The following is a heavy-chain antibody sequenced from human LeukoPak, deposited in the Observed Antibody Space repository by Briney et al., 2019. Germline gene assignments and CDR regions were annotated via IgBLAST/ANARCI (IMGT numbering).Heavy chain of an antibody. Sequence: SETLSLTCAVYGGSFSGYYWSWIRQSPGKGLEWIGEINHSGSTNYNPSLKSRVTISVDTSKNQFSLKLSSVTAADTAVYYCARDPWFGELSSNWFDPWGQGTLVTVSS. CDR1: GGSFSGYY. J-gene: IGHJ5*02. CDR2: INHSGST. V-gene: IGHV4-34*01. D-gene: IGHD3-10*01. CDR3: ARDPWFGELSSNWFDP.